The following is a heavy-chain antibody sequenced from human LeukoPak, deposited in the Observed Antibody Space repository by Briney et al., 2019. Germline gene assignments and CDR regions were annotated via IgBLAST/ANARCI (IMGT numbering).Heavy chain of an antibody. J-gene: IGHJ4*02. Sequence: ASVKVSCKASGYTFTSYGISWVRRAPGQGLEWMGRISAYNGNTNYAQKLQGRVTMTTDTSTSTAYMELRSLRSDDTAVYYCARDYGDYVPLDYWGQGTLVTVSS. D-gene: IGHD4-17*01. V-gene: IGHV1-18*01. CDR2: ISAYNGNT. CDR1: GYTFTSYG. CDR3: ARDYGDYVPLDY.